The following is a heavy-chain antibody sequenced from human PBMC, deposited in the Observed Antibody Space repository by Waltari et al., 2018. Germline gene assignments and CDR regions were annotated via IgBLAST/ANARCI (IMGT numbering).Heavy chain of an antibody. CDR3: ARSTVTRYFDY. V-gene: IGHV4-38-2*01. CDR1: AASIRTDYY. D-gene: IGHD4-4*01. CDR2: IYHTGST. J-gene: IGHJ4*02. Sequence: QVQLQESGPGLVKPSETLSLICAVSAASIRTDYYWGWIRPPPGKGLEWSGNIYHTGSTYYNPSLKSRVTISVDTSKNQFSLMLSAVTAADTATYYCARSTVTRYFDYWGQGTLITVSS.